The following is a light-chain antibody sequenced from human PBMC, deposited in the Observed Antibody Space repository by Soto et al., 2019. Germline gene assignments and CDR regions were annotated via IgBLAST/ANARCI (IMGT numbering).Light chain of an antibody. CDR3: QPYTNWPLT. J-gene: IGKJ4*01. CDR2: DTS. V-gene: IGKV3-15*01. Sequence: VVMKQSPPTLSVSPGEDATLSSRASQGIGDTLAWYQHKPGQTPRLLIYDTSTKATGVPTRFSGSRSGAEFTLTINGLQSEDFAVDYCQPYTNWPLTCGGGTKVEIK. CDR1: QGIGDT.